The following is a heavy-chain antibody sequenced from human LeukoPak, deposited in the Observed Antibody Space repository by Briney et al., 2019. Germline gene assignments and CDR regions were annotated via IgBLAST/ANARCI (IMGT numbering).Heavy chain of an antibody. V-gene: IGHV3-30*02. CDR1: GFTFSSYA. Sequence: GGSLRLSCAASGFTFSSYAMHWVRQAPGKGLEWVAFIRYDGSNKYYVDSVKGRFAISRDNSKNTLYLRMNSLRAEDTAVYYCAKDVYGSGWYGSFDFWGQGTLVTVSS. J-gene: IGHJ4*02. D-gene: IGHD6-19*01. CDR2: IRYDGSNK. CDR3: AKDVYGSGWYGSFDF.